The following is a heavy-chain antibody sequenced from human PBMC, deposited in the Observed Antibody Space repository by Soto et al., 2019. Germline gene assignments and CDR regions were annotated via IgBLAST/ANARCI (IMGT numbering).Heavy chain of an antibody. J-gene: IGHJ3*02. V-gene: IGHV3-23*01. CDR1: GFTFSSYA. D-gene: IGHD2-15*01. Sequence: EVQLLESGGGLVQPGGSLRLSCAASGFTFSSYAMSWVRQAPGKGLEWVSAISGSGGSTYYADSVKGRFTISRDNSKNTLDLQMNSLRAEDTAVYYCAKAPGYCSGGSCYSDAFDIWGQGTMVTVSS. CDR3: AKAPGYCSGGSCYSDAFDI. CDR2: ISGSGGST.